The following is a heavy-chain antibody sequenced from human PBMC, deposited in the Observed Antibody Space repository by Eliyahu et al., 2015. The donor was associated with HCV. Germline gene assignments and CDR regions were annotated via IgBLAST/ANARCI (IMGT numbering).Heavy chain of an antibody. V-gene: IGHV3-30*18. J-gene: IGHJ4*02. CDR1: GFTFSSYG. D-gene: IGHD2-2*01. CDR2: ISYDGSNK. Sequence: QVQLVESGGGVVQPGRSLRLSCAASGFTFSSYGMHWVRQAPGKGLEWVAVISYDGSNKYYADSVKGRFTISRDNSKNTLYLQMNSLRAEDTAVYYCAKDQSDIVVVPGYWGQGTLVTVSS. CDR3: AKDQSDIVVVPGY.